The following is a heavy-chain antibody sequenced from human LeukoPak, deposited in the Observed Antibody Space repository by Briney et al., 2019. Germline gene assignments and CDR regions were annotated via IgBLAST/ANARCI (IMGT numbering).Heavy chain of an antibody. D-gene: IGHD6-13*01. CDR1: GFTFSSYG. Sequence: GRSLRLSCAASGFTFSSYGMHWVRQAPGKGLERVAVIWYDGSNKYYADSVKGRFTISRDNSKNTLYLQMNSLRAEDTAVYYCARDWDSSLDYWGQGTLVTVSS. V-gene: IGHV3-33*01. CDR3: ARDWDSSLDY. CDR2: IWYDGSNK. J-gene: IGHJ4*02.